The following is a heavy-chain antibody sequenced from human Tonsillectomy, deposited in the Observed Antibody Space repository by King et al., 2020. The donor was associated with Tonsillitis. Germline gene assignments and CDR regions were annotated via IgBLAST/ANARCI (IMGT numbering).Heavy chain of an antibody. CDR3: ARGVYYDSSGYYAHFDY. CDR1: GYTFTRYY. D-gene: IGHD3-22*01. Sequence: VQLVQSGAEVKKPGASVKVSCKASGYTFTRYYMHWVRQAPGQGLEWRGIINPSGGSTSYAQKFQGRVTMTRDTSTRTGYMELSSLRSEDTAVYYCARGVYYDSSGYYAHFDYWGQETLVTVSS. CDR2: INPSGGST. V-gene: IGHV1-46*03. J-gene: IGHJ4*02.